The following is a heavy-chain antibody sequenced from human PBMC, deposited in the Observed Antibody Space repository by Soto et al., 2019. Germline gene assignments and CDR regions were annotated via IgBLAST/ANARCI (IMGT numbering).Heavy chain of an antibody. CDR1: GFTLNGYA. Sequence: PGGSLRLSCVASGFTLNGYAMNWVRQAPGKGLEWVSAISGSGGSTYYADSVKGRFTISRDNSKNTLYLQMNSLRAEDTAVYYCASRSSGWYFDYWGQGTLVTVSS. V-gene: IGHV3-23*01. D-gene: IGHD6-19*01. J-gene: IGHJ4*02. CDR2: ISGSGGST. CDR3: ASRSSGWYFDY.